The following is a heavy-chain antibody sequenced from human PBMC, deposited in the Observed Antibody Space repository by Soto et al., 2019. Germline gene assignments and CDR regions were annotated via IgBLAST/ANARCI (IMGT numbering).Heavy chain of an antibody. CDR2: INHSGST. CDR1: GGSFSGYY. J-gene: IGHJ6*02. CDR3: ARTHVIVVVPAAVNPNYYYYYGMDV. D-gene: IGHD2-2*01. Sequence: QVQLQQWGAGLLKPSETLSLTCAVYGGSFSGYYWSWIRQPPGKGLEWIGEINHSGSTNYNPSLQSRVTISVDTSTNQFSLKLSSVTAADTAVYYCARTHVIVVVPAAVNPNYYYYYGMDVWGQGTTVTVSS. V-gene: IGHV4-34*01.